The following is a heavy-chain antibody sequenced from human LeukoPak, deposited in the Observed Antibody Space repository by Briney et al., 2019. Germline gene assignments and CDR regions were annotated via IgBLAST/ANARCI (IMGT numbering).Heavy chain of an antibody. CDR2: INPNSGGT. J-gene: IGHJ6*03. CDR1: GYTFTGYY. D-gene: IGHD2-2*01. Sequence: ASVKVSCKASGYTFTGYYMHWVRQAPRQGLEWMGWINPNSGGTNYAQKLQGRVTMTADTSTSTAYMELSSLRSEDTAVYYCARVGEYCSSTSCPYYYYMDVWGKGTTVTVSS. V-gene: IGHV1-2*02. CDR3: ARVGEYCSSTSCPYYYYMDV.